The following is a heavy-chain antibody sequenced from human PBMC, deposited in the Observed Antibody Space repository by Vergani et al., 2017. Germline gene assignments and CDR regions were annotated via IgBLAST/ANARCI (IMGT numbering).Heavy chain of an antibody. D-gene: IGHD2-15*01. CDR1: GGSINSHNYY. CDR2: IHTSGST. J-gene: IGHJ4*02. CDR3: AKGSCLGGSCDKPLFDY. V-gene: IGHV4-61*02. Sequence: QVQLQESGPGLVKPSQTLSLTCTVSGGSINSHNYYWSWIRQPAGKGLEWIGRIHTSGSTNYNPSLKIRVTMSEDTSKNQFSLNLTSVTDADTAVYFCAKGSCLGGSCDKPLFDYWGQGILVTVSS.